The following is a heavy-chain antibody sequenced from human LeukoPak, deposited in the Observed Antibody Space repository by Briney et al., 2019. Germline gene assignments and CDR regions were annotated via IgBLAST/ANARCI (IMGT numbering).Heavy chain of an antibody. CDR2: MNPNSGNT. D-gene: IGHD3-3*01. J-gene: IGHJ4*02. CDR1: GYTFTSYD. V-gene: IGHV1-8*03. Sequence: ASVKVSCKASGYTFTSYDINWVRQATGQGLEWMGWMNPNSGNTGYAQKFQGRVTITRNTSISTAYMELSSLRSVDTAVYYCARLYYDFWSGYYSDYWGQGTLVTVSS. CDR3: ARLYYDFWSGYYSDY.